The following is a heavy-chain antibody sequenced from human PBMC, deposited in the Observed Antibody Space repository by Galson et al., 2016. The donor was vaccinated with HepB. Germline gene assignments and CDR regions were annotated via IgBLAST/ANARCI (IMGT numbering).Heavy chain of an antibody. CDR3: ARATRQTPLLCLPWRYGMDV. V-gene: IGHV1-18*01. CDR2: ISTYNGNT. Sequence: SVKVSCKASGYTFNNYDINWVRQAPGQGLEWMGWISTYNGNTNYEQKVQGRVTMTTDKATSTDYMELRSRRFDDTAVYYCARATRQTPLLCLPWRYGMDVWGQGTTVTVSS. D-gene: IGHD5-18*01. J-gene: IGHJ6*02. CDR1: GYTFNNYD.